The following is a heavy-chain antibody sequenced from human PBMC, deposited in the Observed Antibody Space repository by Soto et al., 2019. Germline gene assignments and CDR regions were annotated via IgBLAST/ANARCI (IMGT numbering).Heavy chain of an antibody. J-gene: IGHJ4*02. CDR3: VRDNWNSY. D-gene: IGHD1-1*01. CDR2: VTSDGSST. Sequence: PGGSLRLSCAASGFTFRNYWMHWVRQAPGKGLVWVSRVTSDGSSTNYADSVKGRFTISRDNAKITLYLQMNSLRAEDTAVYYCVRDNWNSYWGQGTLVTVSS. CDR1: GFTFRNYW. V-gene: IGHV3-74*01.